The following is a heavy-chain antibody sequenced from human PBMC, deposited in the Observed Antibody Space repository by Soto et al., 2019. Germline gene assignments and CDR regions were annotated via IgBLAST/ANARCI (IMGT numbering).Heavy chain of an antibody. CDR3: ARGMYRAFDY. CDR2: IYSGGAT. V-gene: IGHV3-53*01. D-gene: IGHD1-1*01. CDR1: EFSVSSNY. Sequence: DVHLVESGGGLIQPGGSLRLSCAASEFSVSSNYLSWVRQAPGKGLEWVSGIYSGGATYYTDSVAGRFTISRDNSKNTVYLQMNSLRVDATAVYYCARGMYRAFDYWGQGTLVTVSS. J-gene: IGHJ4*02.